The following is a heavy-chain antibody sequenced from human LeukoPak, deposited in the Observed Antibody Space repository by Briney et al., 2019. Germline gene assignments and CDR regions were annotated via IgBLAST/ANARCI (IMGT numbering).Heavy chain of an antibody. D-gene: IGHD6-19*01. J-gene: IGHJ3*02. Sequence: NTSETLSLTCTVSGGSISSYYWSWIRQPPGKGLEWIGYIYYSGSTNYNPSLKSRVTISVDTSKNQFSLKLSSVTAADTAVYYCARPYSSGYRGAFDIWGQGTMVTVSS. V-gene: IGHV4-59*01. CDR3: ARPYSSGYRGAFDI. CDR2: IYYSGST. CDR1: GGSISSYY.